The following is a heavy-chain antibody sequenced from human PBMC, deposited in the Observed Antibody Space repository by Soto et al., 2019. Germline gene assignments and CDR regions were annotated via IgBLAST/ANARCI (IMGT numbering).Heavy chain of an antibody. CDR2: ISWNSGSI. CDR1: GFTFDDYA. D-gene: IGHD6-13*01. Sequence: GGSLRLSCAASGFTFDDYAMHWVRQAPGKGLEWVSGISWNSGSIGYADSVKGRFTISRDNAKNSLYLQMNSLRAEDTALYYCAKDRGGSRWPRKTYYYYGMDVWGQGTRVTVSS. V-gene: IGHV3-9*01. CDR3: AKDRGGSRWPRKTYYYYGMDV. J-gene: IGHJ6*02.